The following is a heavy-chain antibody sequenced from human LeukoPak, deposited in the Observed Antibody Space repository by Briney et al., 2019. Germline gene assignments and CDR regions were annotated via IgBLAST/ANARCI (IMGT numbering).Heavy chain of an antibody. CDR2: ITYSGGNT. Sequence: SCKASGGTFSSYAISWVRQAPGKGLEWVSTITYSGGNTYYADSVKGRFTISRDNAKNTLYLQMNSLRAEDTAVYYCARAVAAGPLDYWGQGTLVTISS. CDR1: GGTFSSYA. V-gene: IGHV3-23*01. D-gene: IGHD6-19*01. J-gene: IGHJ4*02. CDR3: ARAVAAGPLDY.